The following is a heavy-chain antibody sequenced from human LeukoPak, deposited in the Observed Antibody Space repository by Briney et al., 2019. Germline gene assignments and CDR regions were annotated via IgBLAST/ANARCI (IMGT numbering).Heavy chain of an antibody. J-gene: IGHJ4*02. CDR2: VSDSGVSI. CDR1: GFTFSAYE. CDR3: VRGSHSANNYGGDY. V-gene: IGHV3-48*03. Sequence: PGGSLRLSCATSGFTFSAYEMNWVRQAPGKGLEWISYVSDSGVSIHYADSVRGRFSISRDNAKDALLLQMNPLRAEDTAVYYCVRGSHSANNYGGDYWGQGTLVTVSS. D-gene: IGHD5-12*01.